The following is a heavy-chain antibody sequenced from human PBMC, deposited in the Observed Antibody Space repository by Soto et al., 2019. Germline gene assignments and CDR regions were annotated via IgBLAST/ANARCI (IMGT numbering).Heavy chain of an antibody. Sequence: GGSLRLSCAASGFTFSDYYMRWIRQAPGKGLEWVAHISGSGNNTNYADSVKGRFTISRDNAKNSLYLQRNSLRDEDTAVYYCVREGGVVLAGAIAGGYGMDVWGQGTTVTVSS. J-gene: IGHJ6*02. V-gene: IGHV3-11*06. CDR3: VREGGVVLAGAIAGGYGMDV. CDR1: GFTFSDYY. CDR2: ISGSGNNT. D-gene: IGHD2-2*01.